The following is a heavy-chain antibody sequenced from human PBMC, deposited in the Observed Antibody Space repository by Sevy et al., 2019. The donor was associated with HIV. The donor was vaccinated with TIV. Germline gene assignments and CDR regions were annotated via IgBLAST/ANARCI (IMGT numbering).Heavy chain of an antibody. CDR2: IRYDGSNK. V-gene: IGHV3-30*02. Sequence: GGSLRLSCAASGFTFSSYGMHWVRQAPGKGLEWVAFIRYDGSNKYYADSVKGRFTISRDNSKNTLYLQMNSLRAEDTAGYYCAKDATYYYDSSGYYPDYWGQGTLVTVSS. CDR1: GFTFSSYG. J-gene: IGHJ4*02. CDR3: AKDATYYYDSSGYYPDY. D-gene: IGHD3-22*01.